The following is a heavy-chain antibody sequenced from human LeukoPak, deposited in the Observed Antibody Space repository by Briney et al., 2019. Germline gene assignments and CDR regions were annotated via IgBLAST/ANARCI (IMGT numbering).Heavy chain of an antibody. CDR3: ARAIESGDYKVPASYYYYYYMDV. CDR2: TYHSGST. D-gene: IGHD2-21*02. V-gene: IGHV4-4*02. Sequence: SETLSLTCAVSGGSISNINWWSWVRQPPGKGLEWIGETYHSGSTNYNPSLKSRFTISVDKSKNPFSMQLSSLTAADTAVYYCARAIESGDYKVPASYYYYYYMDVWGKGTTVTVSS. J-gene: IGHJ6*03. CDR1: GGSISNINW.